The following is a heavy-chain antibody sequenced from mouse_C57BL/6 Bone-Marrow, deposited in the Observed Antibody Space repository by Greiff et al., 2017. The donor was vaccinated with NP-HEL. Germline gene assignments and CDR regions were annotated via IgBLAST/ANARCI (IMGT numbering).Heavy chain of an antibody. Sequence: EVKLVESGGGLVQPGGSLKLSCAASGFTFSDYYMYWVRQTPEKRLEWVAYISNGGGSTYYPDTVKGRFTISRDNAKNTLYLQMSRLKSEDTAMYYCARHAIYYGNAMDYWGQGTSVTVSS. CDR1: GFTFSDYY. CDR3: ARHAIYYGNAMDY. J-gene: IGHJ4*01. CDR2: ISNGGGST. D-gene: IGHD2-1*01. V-gene: IGHV5-12*01.